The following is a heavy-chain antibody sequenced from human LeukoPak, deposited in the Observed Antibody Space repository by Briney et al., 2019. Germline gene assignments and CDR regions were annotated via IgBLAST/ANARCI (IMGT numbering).Heavy chain of an antibody. V-gene: IGHV3-21*01. Sequence: GGSLTLSCAASGFTFNAFSMNWLRQAPGKGLEWVSSISSFSSYIYYADSVKGRFTRSGANATNSLDLQMISRRGEDKAVYSCGRGPFLAWGQGTLVTVSS. CDR2: ISSFSSYI. D-gene: IGHD2-15*01. CDR1: GFTFNAFS. CDR3: GRGPFLA. J-gene: IGHJ4*02.